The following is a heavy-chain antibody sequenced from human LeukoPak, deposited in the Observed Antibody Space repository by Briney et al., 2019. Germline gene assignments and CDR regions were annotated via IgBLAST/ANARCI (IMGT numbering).Heavy chain of an antibody. J-gene: IGHJ3*02. Sequence: SVKVSCKASGFTFTSSAMQWVRQARGQRLEWIGWIVVGSGNTNYAQKFQERVTITRDRSTSTAYMELSSLRSEDTAVYYCAAAAINYYDSSGYAFDIWGQGTMVTVSS. CDR1: GFTFTSSA. CDR2: IVVGSGNT. V-gene: IGHV1-58*02. D-gene: IGHD3-22*01. CDR3: AAAAINYYDSSGYAFDI.